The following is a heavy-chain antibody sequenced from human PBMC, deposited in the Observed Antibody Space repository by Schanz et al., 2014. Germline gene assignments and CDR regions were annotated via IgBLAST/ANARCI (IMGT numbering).Heavy chain of an antibody. CDR1: GVSFSFYY. D-gene: IGHD2-2*01. Sequence: QVHLQQWGAGLLQPSETLSLTCGVGGVSFSFYYWSWVRQPPGKGLEWIGEVHPSGTPNYNPSLSYRVTMSVDASKNQFSLKRTSVTAADTAVYYCARGQDHAKTGDLWGRGTLVTISS. CDR2: VHPSGTP. J-gene: IGHJ5*02. CDR3: ARGQDHAKTGDL. V-gene: IGHV4-34*02.